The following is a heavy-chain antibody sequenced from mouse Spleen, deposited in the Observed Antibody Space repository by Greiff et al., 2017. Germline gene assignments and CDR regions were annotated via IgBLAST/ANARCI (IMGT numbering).Heavy chain of an antibody. V-gene: IGHV1-18*01. CDR3: ARGTGTDWLAY. D-gene: IGHD4-1*01. Sequence: EVQLVESGPELVKPGASVKISCKTSGYTFTEYTMHWVKQSHGKSLEWIGGINPNNGGTCYNQKFKGKATLTVDKSYRKAYKEVRRMKSEEGEVYDGARGTGTDWLAYWGQGTLVTVSA. CDR2: INPNNGGT. CDR1: GYTFTEYT. J-gene: IGHJ3*01.